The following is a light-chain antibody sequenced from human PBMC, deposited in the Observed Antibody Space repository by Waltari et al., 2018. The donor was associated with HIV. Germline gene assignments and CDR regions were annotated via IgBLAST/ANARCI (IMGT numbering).Light chain of an antibody. J-gene: IGLJ1*01. CDR2: EVS. V-gene: IGLV2-14*01. CDR3: TSYTTNNTYV. CDR1: SSDVGVYNY. Sequence: QSALTQPASVSGSPGQSITISCTGTSSDVGVYNYVSWYQQRPGKAAQLMIFEVSERPSRVSYRFSGSKSGNTASLTISGLQADDEADYYCTSYTTNNTYVFGGGTRVTVL.